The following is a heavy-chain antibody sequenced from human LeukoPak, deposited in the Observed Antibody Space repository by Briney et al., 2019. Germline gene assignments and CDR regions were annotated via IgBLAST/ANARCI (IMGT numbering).Heavy chain of an antibody. CDR2: IYSGGST. CDR1: GFTFSSYE. J-gene: IGHJ3*02. D-gene: IGHD6-13*01. CDR3: ARDHSSSWPHAFDI. V-gene: IGHV3-53*01. Sequence: AGGSLRLSCAASGFTFSSYEMNWVRQAPGKGLEWVSVIYSGGSTYYADSVKGRFTISRDNSKNTLYLQMNSLRAEDTAVYYCARDHSSSWPHAFDIWGQGTMVTVSS.